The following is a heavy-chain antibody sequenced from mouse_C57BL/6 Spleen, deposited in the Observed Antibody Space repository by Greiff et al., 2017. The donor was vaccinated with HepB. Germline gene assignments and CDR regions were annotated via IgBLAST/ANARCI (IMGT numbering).Heavy chain of an antibody. CDR1: GYTFTSYW. CDR3: ARRGYGSSYRYFDV. V-gene: IGHV1-61*01. J-gene: IGHJ1*03. CDR2: IYPSDSET. D-gene: IGHD1-1*01. Sequence: QVQLQQPGAVLVRPGSSVKLSCKASGYTFTSYWMDWVKQRPGQGLEWIGNIYPSDSETHYNQKFKDKATLTVDKSSSTAYMQLSSLTSEDSAVYYCARRGYGSSYRYFDVWGTGTTVTVSS.